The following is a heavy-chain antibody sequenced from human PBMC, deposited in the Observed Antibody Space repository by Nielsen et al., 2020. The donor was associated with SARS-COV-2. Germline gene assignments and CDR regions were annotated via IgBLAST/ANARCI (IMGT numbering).Heavy chain of an antibody. J-gene: IGHJ4*02. CDR3: AKDRGSGLYYFDY. D-gene: IGHD6-19*01. V-gene: IGHV3-9*01. Sequence: SLKISCAASGFTFDDYAMHWVRQAPGKGLEWVSGISWNSGSIGYADSVKGRFTISRDNAKNSLYLQMNSLRAEDTALYYCAKDRGSGLYYFDYWGQGTLVTVSS. CDR2: ISWNSGSI. CDR1: GFTFDDYA.